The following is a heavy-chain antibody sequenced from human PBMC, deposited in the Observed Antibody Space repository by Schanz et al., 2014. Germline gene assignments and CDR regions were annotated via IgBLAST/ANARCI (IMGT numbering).Heavy chain of an antibody. D-gene: IGHD2-2*01. CDR3: ARGRRGDCRRTSCTYSXXY. CDR2: IGPASDP. V-gene: IGHV3-13*05. Sequence: EVQLVESGGGLVQPGGSLRLSCAASGFTFSNYDMHWVRQAIGKGLEWVSGIGPASDPYYAGSVKGRFTISRENGKNSIYLQMNSLRAGATAVYYCARGRRGDCRRTSCTYSXXYWGQGTLVTVSS. J-gene: IGHJ4*02. CDR1: GFTFSNYD.